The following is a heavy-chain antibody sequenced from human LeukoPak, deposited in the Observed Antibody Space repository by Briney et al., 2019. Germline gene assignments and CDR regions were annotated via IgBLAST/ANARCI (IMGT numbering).Heavy chain of an antibody. CDR1: GFTVSSNS. CDR2: IYSGTI. V-gene: IGHV3-53*01. CDR3: ARAYRDGYNDFDY. J-gene: IGHJ4*02. Sequence: GGSLRLSCTVSGFTVSSNSMSWVRQAPGKGLEWVSFIYSGTIHYSDSVKGRFTISRDNSKNTLYLQMNSLRAEDTAVYYCARAYRDGYNDFDYWGQGTLVTVSS. D-gene: IGHD5-24*01.